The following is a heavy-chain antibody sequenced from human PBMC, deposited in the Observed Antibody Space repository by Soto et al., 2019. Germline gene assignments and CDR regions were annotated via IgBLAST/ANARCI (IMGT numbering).Heavy chain of an antibody. J-gene: IGHJ6*02. CDR1: GFTFSSYS. CDR2: ISSSSSYI. Sequence: EVQLVESGGGLVKPGGSLRLSCAASGFTFSSYSMNWVRQAPGKGLEWVSSISSSSSYIYYADSVKGRFTISRDNAKNSLYLQMNSLRAEDTAVYYCARDGGYYGSGSYYSPIDPPHYYYYGMDVWGQGTTVTVSS. V-gene: IGHV3-21*01. D-gene: IGHD3-10*01. CDR3: ARDGGYYGSGSYYSPIDPPHYYYYGMDV.